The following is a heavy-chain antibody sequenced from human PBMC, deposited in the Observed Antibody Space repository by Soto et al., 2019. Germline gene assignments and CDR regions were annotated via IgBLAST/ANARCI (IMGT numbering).Heavy chain of an antibody. Sequence: QVQLQESGPGLVKPSETLSLTCTVSGDSISSYYWSWIRQPAGKGLEWIGRIYTNGSTNYNPSLKGRVPMSVDTSKNQFSLKLSSVTAADTAVYYCAREDDIVIVPTAPFDPWGQGTQVTVSS. CDR1: GDSISSYY. V-gene: IGHV4-4*07. D-gene: IGHD2-2*01. CDR2: IYTNGST. CDR3: AREDDIVIVPTAPFDP. J-gene: IGHJ5*02.